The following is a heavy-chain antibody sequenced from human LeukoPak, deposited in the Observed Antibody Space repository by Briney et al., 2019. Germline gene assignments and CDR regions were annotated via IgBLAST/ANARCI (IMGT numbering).Heavy chain of an antibody. V-gene: IGHV3-48*04. D-gene: IGHD3-10*01. CDR2: ITSSRSSI. CDR1: GFTFSSYS. Sequence: TGGSLRLSCTASGFTFSSYSMNWVRQAPGKGLEWLSYITSSRSSIFYADSVKGRFTISRDNAKSSLYLQMNTLRVEDTAVYYCARTTMVRGVIVPFDYWGQGTLVTVSS. CDR3: ARTTMVRGVIVPFDY. J-gene: IGHJ4*02.